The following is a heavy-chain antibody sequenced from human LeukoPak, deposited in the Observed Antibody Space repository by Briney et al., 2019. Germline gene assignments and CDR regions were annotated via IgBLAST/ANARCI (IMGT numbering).Heavy chain of an antibody. D-gene: IGHD6-6*01. Sequence: GGSLRLSCAASGFTFNSYALTWVRQAPGKGPEWVSAISGSGDTTSYADSVKGRFTISRDNSKNTLYLQMNSLRAEDTAVYYCAKDRQYIAARPDYWGQGTLVTVSS. V-gene: IGHV3-23*01. CDR3: AKDRQYIAARPDY. J-gene: IGHJ4*02. CDR1: GFTFNSYA. CDR2: ISGSGDTT.